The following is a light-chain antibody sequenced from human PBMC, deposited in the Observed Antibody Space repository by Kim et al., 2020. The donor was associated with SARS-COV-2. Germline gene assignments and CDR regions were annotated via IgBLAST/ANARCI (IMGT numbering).Light chain of an antibody. CDR1: NIGSKN. CDR2: RDN. CDR3: QVWDSSTPG. J-gene: IGLJ3*02. Sequence: SYELTQPLSVSVALGQTARITCGGNNIGSKNVHWYQQKPGQAPVLVIYRDNNRPSGIPERFSGSNSGNTATLTISRAQAGDEADYYCQVWDSSTPGFGGG. V-gene: IGLV3-9*01.